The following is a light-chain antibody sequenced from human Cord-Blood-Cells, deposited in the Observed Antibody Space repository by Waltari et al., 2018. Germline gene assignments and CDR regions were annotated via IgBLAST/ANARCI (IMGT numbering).Light chain of an antibody. Sequence: QSVLTQPPSVSGAPGQRVTISCTGSSSNIGAGYDVHWYQRLPGTAPKLHIYGNSARSAGVPDRFSGSKSGTSASLAITGLQAEDEADYYCQSYDSSLSGYVFGTGTKVTVL. CDR3: QSYDSSLSGYV. CDR1: SSNIGAGYD. V-gene: IGLV1-40*01. CDR2: GNS. J-gene: IGLJ1*01.